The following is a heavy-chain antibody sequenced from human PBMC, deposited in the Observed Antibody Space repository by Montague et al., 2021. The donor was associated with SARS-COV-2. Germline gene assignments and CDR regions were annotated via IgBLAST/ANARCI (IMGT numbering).Heavy chain of an antibody. CDR3: VRDTGSAQAGFDA. Sequence: CAISGDSVWSNTAAWNWIWQSPSGGLEWLGRTNCRSKWTSDYATXVEGRISIDPDTSKNQFFLHLRSVTPEDTGVYYCVRDTGSAQAGFDAWGQGTLVTVSS. CDR1: GDSVWSNTAA. J-gene: IGHJ4*02. V-gene: IGHV6-1*01. CDR2: TNCRSKWTS.